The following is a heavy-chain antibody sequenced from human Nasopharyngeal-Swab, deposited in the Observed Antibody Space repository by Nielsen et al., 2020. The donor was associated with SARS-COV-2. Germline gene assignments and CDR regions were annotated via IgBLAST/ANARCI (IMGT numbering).Heavy chain of an antibody. J-gene: IGHJ4*02. Sequence: SETLSLTCGVYGGSVSVYYWNWVRQPPGKGLEWIGEINNSGRNLDNTSLKTRVTISLDTSQKQFTLKFTSVAAADPAVYYCAEKGYISSWYVYWGQGTLVTVSS. V-gene: IGHV4-34*01. CDR1: GGSVSVYY. D-gene: IGHD6-13*01. CDR2: INNSGRN. CDR3: AEKGYISSWYVY.